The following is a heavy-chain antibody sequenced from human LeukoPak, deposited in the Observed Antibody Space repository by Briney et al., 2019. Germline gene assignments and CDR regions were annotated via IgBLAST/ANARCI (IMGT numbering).Heavy chain of an antibody. CDR3: AREGIFGELDY. J-gene: IGHJ4*02. Sequence: GGSLRLSCAASGFTFSSYGMHWVRQAPGKGLEWVAVISYDGSNKYYADSVKGRFTISRDNAKNSLYLQMNSLRAGDTAVYYCAREGIFGELDYWGQGTLVTVSS. CDR2: ISYDGSNK. CDR1: GFTFSSYG. V-gene: IGHV3-30*03. D-gene: IGHD3-3*01.